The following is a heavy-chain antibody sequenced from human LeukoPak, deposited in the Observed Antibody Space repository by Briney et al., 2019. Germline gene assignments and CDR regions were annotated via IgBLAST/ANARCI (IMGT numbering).Heavy chain of an antibody. CDR1: GFTFSSYA. CDR2: SSGSGGST. V-gene: IGHV3-23*01. D-gene: IGHD2-2*01. Sequence: GGSLRLSCAASGFTFSSYAMSLVRQAPGKGLEWVSASSGSGGSTYYADSVKGRFTISRDNSKNTLSLQMNSLRAEDTAVYYCASPDLGYCSSTSCYVGSYFDYWGQGTLVTVSS. CDR3: ASPDLGYCSSTSCYVGSYFDY. J-gene: IGHJ4*02.